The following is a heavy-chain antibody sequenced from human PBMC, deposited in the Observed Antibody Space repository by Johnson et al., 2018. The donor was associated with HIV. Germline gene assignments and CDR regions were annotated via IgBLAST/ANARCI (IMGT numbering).Heavy chain of an antibody. J-gene: IGHJ3*02. CDR1: GFTVSSNY. CDR3: AKEYFDI. V-gene: IGHV3-30*02. CDR2: IRFDGSTK. Sequence: HVQLVESGGGLIQPGGSLRLSCAASGFTVSSNYMSWVRQAPGKGLEWVAVIRFDGSTKYYGDSVKGRFTISRDNSKNTLYLQMNSLRAEDTAVYYCAKEYFDIWGQGTMVTVSS.